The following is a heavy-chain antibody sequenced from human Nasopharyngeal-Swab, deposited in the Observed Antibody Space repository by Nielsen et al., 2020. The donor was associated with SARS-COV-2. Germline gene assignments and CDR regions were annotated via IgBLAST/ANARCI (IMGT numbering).Heavy chain of an antibody. Sequence: ASVKVSCPASGYTFTSYALHWVRPAPGQGLEWMGWINTNTGNPTYAQGFTGRFVFSLDTSVSTAYLQISSLKAEDTAVYYCARASPPAPDYWGQGTLVTVSA. J-gene: IGHJ4*02. D-gene: IGHD6-25*01. V-gene: IGHV7-4-1*02. CDR1: GYTFTSYA. CDR2: INTNTGNP. CDR3: ARASPPAPDY.